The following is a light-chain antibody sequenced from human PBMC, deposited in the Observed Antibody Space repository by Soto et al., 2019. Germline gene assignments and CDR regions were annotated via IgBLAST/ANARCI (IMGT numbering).Light chain of an antibody. J-gene: IGKJ1*01. V-gene: IGKV3-20*01. CDR3: QQYGSSPLT. CDR1: QSVSSSY. Sequence: VLTQSPGTLSLSPGERATLSCRASQSVSSSYLAWYQQKPGQAPRLLIYGASSMATGIPDRFSGSGSGTDFTLTISRLEPEDFAVYYCQQYGSSPLTFGQGTKVEIK. CDR2: GAS.